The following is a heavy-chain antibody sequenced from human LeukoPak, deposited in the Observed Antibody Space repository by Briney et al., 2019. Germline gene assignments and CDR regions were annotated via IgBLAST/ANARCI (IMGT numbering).Heavy chain of an antibody. D-gene: IGHD3-10*01. Sequence: GSLRLSCAASGFTFSSYAMSRIRQPPGKGLEWIGEINHRGSTNYNPSLKSRVTISVDTSKNQFSLKLSSVTAADTAVYYCATGKGDLWFGELLSARNLYYWGQGTLVTVSS. V-gene: IGHV4-34*08. CDR3: ATGKGDLWFGELLSARNLYY. CDR2: INHRGST. J-gene: IGHJ4*02. CDR1: GFTFSSYA.